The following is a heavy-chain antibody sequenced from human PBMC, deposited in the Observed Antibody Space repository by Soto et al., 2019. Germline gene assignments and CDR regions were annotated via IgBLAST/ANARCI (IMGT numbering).Heavy chain of an antibody. CDR1: GDTFNFYS. V-gene: IGHV1-69*02. J-gene: IGHJ4*02. Sequence: QVQLVQSGAEVKRPGSSVKVSCKASGDTFNFYSINWVRQAPGLGLEWMGRVNPIVSMSNYAHKFQGRVTLSEDKSKRPDNMKRSIVRSVDTASYYSAISSSSGYRVFDYWGQGALVTVSS. CDR2: VNPIVSMS. D-gene: IGHD2-2*03. CDR3: AISSSSGYRVFDY.